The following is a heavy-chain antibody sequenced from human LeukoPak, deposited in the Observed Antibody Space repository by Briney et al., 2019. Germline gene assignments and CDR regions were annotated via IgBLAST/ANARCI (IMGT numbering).Heavy chain of an antibody. CDR2: ISSSSSYI. V-gene: IGHV3-21*01. J-gene: IGHJ6*03. CDR3: ARDPRRRFGDYAPYYMDV. Sequence: PGGSLRLSCAASGFTFSSYSMNWVRQAPGKGLEWVSSISSSSSYIYYADSVKGRFTISRDNAKNSLYLQMNSLRAEDTAVYYCARDPRRRFGDYAPYYMDVWGKGTTVTVSS. CDR1: GFTFSSYS. D-gene: IGHD4-17*01.